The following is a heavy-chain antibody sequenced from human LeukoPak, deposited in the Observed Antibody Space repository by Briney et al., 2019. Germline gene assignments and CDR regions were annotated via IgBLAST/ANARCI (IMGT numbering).Heavy chain of an antibody. CDR2: ISGSGGSSI. Sequence: GGSLRLSCAASGFTFSSYAMSWVRQAPGKGLEWVSAISGSGGSSIYYADSVKGRFTISRDNSKNTLFLQMNSLRAEDTAVYYCAKGTSTSYLSDYWGQGTLVTVSS. D-gene: IGHD2-2*01. CDR3: AKGTSTSYLSDY. CDR1: GFTFSSYA. V-gene: IGHV3-23*01. J-gene: IGHJ4*02.